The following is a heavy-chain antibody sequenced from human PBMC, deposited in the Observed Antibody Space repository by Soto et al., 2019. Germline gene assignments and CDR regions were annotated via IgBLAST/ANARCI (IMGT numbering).Heavy chain of an antibody. CDR2: IIPIIGTT. D-gene: IGHD3-10*01. V-gene: IGHV1-69*01. Sequence: QVQLEQSGAEVKKPGSSGKVSCKASGGSFSSFGITWVRQAPGQGLEWMGGIIPIIGTTKYAQRFQGRVTITEDESTTTAYVELSSLRSEDTAVYYCARELKEPGSYYYYGLDFWGQGTTVTVSS. CDR1: GGSFSSFG. CDR3: ARELKEPGSYYYYGLDF. J-gene: IGHJ6*02.